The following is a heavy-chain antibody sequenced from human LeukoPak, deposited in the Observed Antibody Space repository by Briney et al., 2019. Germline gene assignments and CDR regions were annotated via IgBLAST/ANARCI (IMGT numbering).Heavy chain of an antibody. CDR1: GYTFTSYG. CDR3: AYHIAAAGLDP. Sequence: ASVKVSCKASGYTFTSYGTSWVRQAPGQGLEWMGWISAYNGNTNYAQKLQGRVTMTTDTSTSTAYMELRSLRSDDTAVYYCAYHIAAAGLDPWGQGTLVTVSS. J-gene: IGHJ5*02. CDR2: ISAYNGNT. V-gene: IGHV1-18*01. D-gene: IGHD6-13*01.